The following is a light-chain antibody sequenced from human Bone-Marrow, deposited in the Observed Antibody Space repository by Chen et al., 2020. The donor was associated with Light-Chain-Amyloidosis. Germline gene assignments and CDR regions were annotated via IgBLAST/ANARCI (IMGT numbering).Light chain of an antibody. V-gene: IGLV1-47*01. CDR1: TSNIGSNC. J-gene: IGLJ1*01. CDR3: AAWDDSLSGFFV. Sequence: QSVLTQPPSASGTTGQRVTISCSGSTSNIGSNCVYWYQQLPGTAPKLLIHKNDQRPSGVPDRISGSKSGTSASLAISGLRSEDEADYYCAAWDDSLSGFFVFGTGTKVTVL. CDR2: KND.